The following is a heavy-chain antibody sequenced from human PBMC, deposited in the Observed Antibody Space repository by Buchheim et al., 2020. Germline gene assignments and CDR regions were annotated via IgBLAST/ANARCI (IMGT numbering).Heavy chain of an antibody. D-gene: IGHD2-15*01. CDR3: VTPNQGYCSGGTCGGT. J-gene: IGHJ5*02. CDR1: GFTFSNAW. V-gene: IGHV3-15*01. Sequence: VQLVESGGGLVKPGESLRVSCAASGFTFSNAWMNWVRQAPGKGLEWVGRIKSKSDDGTTDYAAPVKGRFTISRDDSKNTLSQQMNSLKIEDTAMYYCVTPNQGYCSGGTCGGTWGQGTL. CDR2: IKSKSDDGTT.